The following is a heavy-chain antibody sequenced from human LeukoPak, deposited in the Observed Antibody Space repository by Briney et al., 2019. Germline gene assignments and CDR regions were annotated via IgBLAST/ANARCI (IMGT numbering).Heavy chain of an antibody. V-gene: IGHV1-24*01. J-gene: IGHJ4*02. D-gene: IGHD6-19*01. CDR3: ATLNPPYSSGWRSFDY. Sequence: ASVKVSCKVSGYTLTELSMHWVRQAPGKGLEWMGGFDPEDGETIYAQKFQGRVTMTEDTSTDTAYMELSSLRSEDTAVYYCATLNPPYSSGWRSFDYWGQGTLVTVSS. CDR2: FDPEDGET. CDR1: GYTLTELS.